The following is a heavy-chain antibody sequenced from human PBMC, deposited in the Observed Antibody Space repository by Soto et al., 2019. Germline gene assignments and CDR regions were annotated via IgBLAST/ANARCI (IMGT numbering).Heavy chain of an antibody. Sequence: SETLSLTCTVSGGSVRSGDCYWSWIRQPPGKGLEWIGNIYYSGTIDYSPSLKSRVTISVDASKNQFSLKLSSVTAADTAVYYCARHLAVSGTFNWFDPWGQGTLVTVS. V-gene: IGHV4-61*08. D-gene: IGHD6-13*01. CDR2: IYYSGTI. J-gene: IGHJ5*02. CDR1: GGSVRSGDCY. CDR3: ARHLAVSGTFNWFDP.